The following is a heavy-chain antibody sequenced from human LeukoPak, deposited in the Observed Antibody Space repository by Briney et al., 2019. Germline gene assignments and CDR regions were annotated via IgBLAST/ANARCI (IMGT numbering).Heavy chain of an antibody. V-gene: IGHV3-23*01. CDR3: AKDGTWIRLWFGY. CDR1: GFTFSSYA. J-gene: IGHJ4*02. Sequence: GGSLRLSCAASGFTFSSYAMSWVRQAPGQGLEWVSAISGSGGSTYYADSVKGRFTISRDNSKNTLYLQTNSLRAEDTAVYYCAKDGTWIRLWFGYWGQGTLVTVSS. D-gene: IGHD5-18*01. CDR2: ISGSGGST.